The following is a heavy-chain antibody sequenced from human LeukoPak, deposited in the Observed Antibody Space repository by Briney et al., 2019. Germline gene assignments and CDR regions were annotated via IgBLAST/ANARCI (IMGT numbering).Heavy chain of an antibody. V-gene: IGHV3-23*01. CDR2: ISGSGGST. J-gene: IGHJ5*01. Sequence: GGSLRLSCAASGVTFSSYAMSWVRQTPGKGLEWVSVISGSGGSTDYADSVKGRFTISRDNAKNSLYLQMNSLRAEDTAVYYCTRDPEWGVWFDSWGQGTLVTVSS. D-gene: IGHD3-3*01. CDR1: GVTFSSYA. CDR3: TRDPEWGVWFDS.